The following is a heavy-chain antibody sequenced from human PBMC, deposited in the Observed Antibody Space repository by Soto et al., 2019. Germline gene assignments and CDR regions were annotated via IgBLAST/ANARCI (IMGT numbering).Heavy chain of an antibody. V-gene: IGHV3-49*03. Sequence: GGSLRLSCTASGVNFGDYTMSWFRQVPGKGLEWVGFIRSKGYGGAIEYAASVRGRFIISRDDSKSIAYLQMNSLETDDTAVYYCTRSTGYFYYYGMDVWGQGTKVTVSS. CDR3: TRSTGYFYYYGMDV. CDR1: GVNFGDYT. CDR2: IRSKGYGGAI. D-gene: IGHD1-1*01. J-gene: IGHJ6*02.